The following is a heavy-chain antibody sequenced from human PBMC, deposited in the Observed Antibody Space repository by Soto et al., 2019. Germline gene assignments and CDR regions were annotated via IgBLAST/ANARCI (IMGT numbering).Heavy chain of an antibody. D-gene: IGHD3-10*01. Sequence: GASVKVSCKVSGGTFSSYRFSWVRQAPGQGLEWMGGITPVFGTPDYAQKFQGRVTVTADRSTNTAYMELSRLTSEDTAVYYCARDLPSTEVRSYGMDVWGQGTTVTVSS. CDR3: ARDLPSTEVRSYGMDV. V-gene: IGHV1-69*06. CDR1: GGTFSSYR. CDR2: ITPVFGTP. J-gene: IGHJ6*02.